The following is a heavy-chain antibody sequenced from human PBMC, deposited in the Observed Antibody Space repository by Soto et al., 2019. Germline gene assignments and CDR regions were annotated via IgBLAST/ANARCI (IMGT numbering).Heavy chain of an antibody. CDR3: ARYQRSDSSNLNIPYGMDV. V-gene: IGHV1-46*03. Sequence: ASVKVSCKASGYTFTSYYMHWVRQAPGQGLEWMGIINPSGGSTSYAQKFQGRVTMTRDTSTSTVYMELSRLRSDDTAVYYCARYQRSDSSNLNIPYGMDVWGQGTTVTVSS. CDR2: INPSGGST. J-gene: IGHJ6*02. CDR1: GYTFTSYY. D-gene: IGHD6-13*01.